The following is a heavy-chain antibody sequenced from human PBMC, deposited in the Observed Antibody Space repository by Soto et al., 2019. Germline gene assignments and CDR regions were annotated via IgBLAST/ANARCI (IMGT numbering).Heavy chain of an antibody. V-gene: IGHV4-59*01. CDR1: GGSISSYY. CDR2: IYYSGST. CDR3: ARVWLTGSNWFDP. Sequence: SETLSLTCTVSGGSISSYYWSWIRQPPGKGLEWIGYIYYSGSTNYNPSLKSRVTISVDTSKNQFSLKLSSVTAADTAVYYCARVWLTGSNWFDPWGQGTLVTVSS. D-gene: IGHD1-20*01. J-gene: IGHJ5*02.